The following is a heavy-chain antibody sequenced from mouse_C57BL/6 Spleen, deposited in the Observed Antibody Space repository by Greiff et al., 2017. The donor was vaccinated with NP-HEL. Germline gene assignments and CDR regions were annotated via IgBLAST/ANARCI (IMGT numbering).Heavy chain of an antibody. J-gene: IGHJ4*01. CDR1: GFTFTDYY. D-gene: IGHD1-1*01. CDR3: ASHYYYGSRYYAMDY. Sequence: EVQRVESGGGLVQPGGSLSLSCAASGFTFTDYYMSWVRQPPGKALEWLGFIRNKANGYTTEYSASVKGRFTISRDNSQSILYLQMNALRAEDSATYYCASHYYYGSRYYAMDYWGQGTSVTVSS. CDR2: IRNKANGYTT. V-gene: IGHV7-3*01.